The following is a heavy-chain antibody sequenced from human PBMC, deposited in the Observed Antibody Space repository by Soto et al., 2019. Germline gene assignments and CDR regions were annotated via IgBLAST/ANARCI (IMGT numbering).Heavy chain of an antibody. Sequence: VGSLRLSCAASGFTFSNAWMSWVRQAPGKGLEWVGRIKSKTDGGTTDYAAPVKGRFTISRDDSKNTLYLQMNSLKTEDTAVYYCTTVVVGEPDGYSIFDYWGQGTLVTVSS. J-gene: IGHJ4*02. D-gene: IGHD3-22*01. CDR2: IKSKTDGGTT. CDR1: GFTFSNAW. V-gene: IGHV3-15*01. CDR3: TTVVVGEPDGYSIFDY.